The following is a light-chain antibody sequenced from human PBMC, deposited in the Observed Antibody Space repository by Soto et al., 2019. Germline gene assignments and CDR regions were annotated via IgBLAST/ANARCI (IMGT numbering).Light chain of an antibody. J-gene: IGKJ2*01. CDR2: EAS. Sequence: DVQLTQSPSTVSAFVGDSVTITCRVSETVEGWLAWYQQKPGKAPNLLISEASILQSGVSSRFSGSGSETDFTLTVSSLQPADSATYYCQQYSSYPYTFGQGTRLEIK. CDR1: ETVEGW. CDR3: QQYSSYPYT. V-gene: IGKV1-5*03.